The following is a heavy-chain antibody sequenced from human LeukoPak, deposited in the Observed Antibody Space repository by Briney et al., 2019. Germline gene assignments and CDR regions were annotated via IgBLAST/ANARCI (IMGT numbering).Heavy chain of an antibody. D-gene: IGHD2-15*01. CDR3: ARSGGSRGDVFDI. CDR2: ISSGSLYI. CDR1: GFTFSSYN. V-gene: IGHV3-21*01. Sequence: GGSLRLSCAASGFTFSSYNMNWVRQAPGKGLEWVSFISSGSLYIYYADSLKGRFTISRDNAKNSLYLQMNSLRADDTAVYYCARSGGSRGDVFDIWGQGTMVTVSS. J-gene: IGHJ3*02.